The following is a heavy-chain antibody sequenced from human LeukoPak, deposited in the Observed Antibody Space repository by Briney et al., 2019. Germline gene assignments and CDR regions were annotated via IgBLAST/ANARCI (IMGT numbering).Heavy chain of an antibody. CDR2: IYYNGDT. CDR1: GDSITGYS. Sequence: SETLSLTCSVSGDSITGYSWSWIRQTPGKGLEWIGYIYYNGDTHYNPSLNSRLSMSVDTPKKQFSLNLRSVTAADTAMYYCARDVGILWFGDIGMFDYWGQGTLVTVSS. CDR3: ARDVGILWFGDIGMFDY. D-gene: IGHD3-10*01. V-gene: IGHV4-59*01. J-gene: IGHJ4*02.